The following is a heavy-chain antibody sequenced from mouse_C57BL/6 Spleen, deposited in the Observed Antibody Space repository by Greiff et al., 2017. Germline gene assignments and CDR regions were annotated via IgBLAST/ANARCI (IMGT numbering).Heavy chain of an antibody. J-gene: IGHJ1*03. V-gene: IGHV5-9*01. CDR1: GFTFSSYT. CDR3: ARQERYFDV. Sequence: EVMLVESGGGLVKPGGSLKLSCAASGFTFSSYTMSWVRQTPEKRLEWVATISGGGGNTYYPDSVKGRFTISRDNAKNTLYLQMSSLRSEDTVLYYCARQERYFDVWGTGTTVTVSS. CDR2: ISGGGGNT.